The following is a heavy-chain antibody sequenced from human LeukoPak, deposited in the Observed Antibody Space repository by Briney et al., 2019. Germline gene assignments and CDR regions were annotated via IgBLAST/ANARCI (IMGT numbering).Heavy chain of an antibody. CDR1: GFTFSAYG. CDR2: IAYDGSNK. J-gene: IGHJ4*02. CDR3: AKEVVPAAMFVDY. V-gene: IGHV3-30*18. D-gene: IGHD2-2*01. Sequence: GRSLRLSCAAAGFTFSAYGMHWVRQAPGKGLEWVAVIAYDGSNKHYADSVKGRFTISRDNSKNTLYLQMNSLRAEDTAVYYCAKEVVPAAMFVDYWGQGTLVTVSS.